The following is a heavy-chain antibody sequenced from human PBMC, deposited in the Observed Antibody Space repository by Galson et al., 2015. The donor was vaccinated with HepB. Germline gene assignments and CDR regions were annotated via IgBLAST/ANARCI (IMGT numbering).Heavy chain of an antibody. D-gene: IGHD6-19*01. V-gene: IGHV3-23*01. CDR1: RFSFSSFT. CDR2: ISGSGETT. Sequence: SLRLSCAASRFSFSSFTMTWVRQAPGKGLEWVSGISGSGETTYYADSVRGRFTISRDNAKNTLYLQMNSLRAEDTALYYCANKPGGWYTPLDYWGQGTLVTVSS. J-gene: IGHJ4*02. CDR3: ANKPGGWYTPLDY.